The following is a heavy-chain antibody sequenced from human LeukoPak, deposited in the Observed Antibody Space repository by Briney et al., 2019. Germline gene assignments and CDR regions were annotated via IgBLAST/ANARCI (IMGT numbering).Heavy chain of an antibody. CDR1: GFTFSNYE. J-gene: IGHJ6*03. CDR2: LDSGGDPI. CDR3: ARGGLYYNYMDV. V-gene: IGHV3-48*03. Sequence: PGGSLRLSCAASGFTFSNYEMNWVRQAPRKGLEWISSLDSGGDPICYADSVKGRFTISRDNAKNSLFLQMNSLRAEDTAVYYCARGGLYYNYMDVWGNGTTVTVSS.